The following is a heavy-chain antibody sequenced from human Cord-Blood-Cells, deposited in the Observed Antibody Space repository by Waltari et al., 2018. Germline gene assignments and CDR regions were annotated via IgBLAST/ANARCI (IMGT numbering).Heavy chain of an antibody. V-gene: IGHV2-5*02. CDR2: IYWDDDK. CDR1: GFSLSTSGGG. CDR3: APRLGTGESYYYCSMDV. Sequence: QITLKESGPTLVKPTQTLTLTGTFSGFSLSTSGGGVGWIRQPPAKALEWRALIYWDDDKRYSPSLKRRLTITKDTSKDQVVLTMANMDPVDTATYYCAPRLGTGESYYYCSMDVWGKGTTVTVAS. J-gene: IGHJ6*03. D-gene: IGHD7-27*01.